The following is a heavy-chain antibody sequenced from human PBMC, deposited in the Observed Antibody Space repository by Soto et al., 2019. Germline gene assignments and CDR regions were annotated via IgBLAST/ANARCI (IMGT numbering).Heavy chain of an antibody. D-gene: IGHD4-17*01. J-gene: IGHJ4*02. V-gene: IGHV1-69*13. CDR2: IIPFFGTA. CDR3: AKSAPMDAGDKYYYDF. Sequence: SVKVSCKASGGTFSTFGISWVRQAPGQGLEWMGGIIPFFGTARYSQKFEDRITITADESTNTVYMDLRSLTSEDTAIYYCAKSAPMDAGDKYYYDFWGQGTLVTVSS. CDR1: GGTFSTFG.